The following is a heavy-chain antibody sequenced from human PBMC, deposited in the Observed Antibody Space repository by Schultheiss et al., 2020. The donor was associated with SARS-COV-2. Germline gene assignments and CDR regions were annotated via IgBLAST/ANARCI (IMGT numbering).Heavy chain of an antibody. CDR1: GGSISTSSYY. CDR2: IYYSGST. CDR3: TRLGRQTSASYPDY. D-gene: IGHD2-2*01. Sequence: SETLSLTCTVSGGSISTSSYYWGWIRQPPGKGLEWIGSIYYSGSTYYNPSLKSRVTISVDTSKNQFSLKLSSVTVADTAVYYCTRLGRQTSASYPDYWGQGTLVTVSS. V-gene: IGHV4-39*01. J-gene: IGHJ4*02.